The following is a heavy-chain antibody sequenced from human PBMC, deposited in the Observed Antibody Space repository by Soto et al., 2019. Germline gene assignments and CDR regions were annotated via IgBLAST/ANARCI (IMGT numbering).Heavy chain of an antibody. CDR3: AKDSGPIAALADY. Sequence: GGSLRLSCAASGFTFSSYGMHWVRQAPGKGLEWVAVISYDGSNKYYADSVKGRFTISRDNSKNTLYLQMNSLRAEDTAVYYCAKDSGPIAALADYWRQGTPVTVSS. D-gene: IGHD6-6*01. CDR2: ISYDGSNK. V-gene: IGHV3-30*18. J-gene: IGHJ4*02. CDR1: GFTFSSYG.